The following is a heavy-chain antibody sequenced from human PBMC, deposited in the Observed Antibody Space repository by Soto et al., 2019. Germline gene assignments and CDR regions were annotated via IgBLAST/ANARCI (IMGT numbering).Heavy chain of an antibody. Sequence: GESLKISCKAIGYTFTNYWSGWVRQTPGKGLEWMGIIFPGESDTRYTPSFEGQVTVSADESISTAYLQWNTLKASDTAMYYCVRPNFGALTHFDFWGQGTLVTVSS. CDR3: VRPNFGALTHFDF. D-gene: IGHD3-16*01. CDR1: GYTFTNYW. CDR2: IFPGESDT. V-gene: IGHV5-51*01. J-gene: IGHJ4*02.